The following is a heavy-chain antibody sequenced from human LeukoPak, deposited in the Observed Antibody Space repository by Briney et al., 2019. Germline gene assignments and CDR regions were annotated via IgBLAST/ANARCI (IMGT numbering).Heavy chain of an antibody. D-gene: IGHD1-26*01. CDR1: GDSISSSSYY. CDR3: ARHRGSYQLSSAFDI. CDR2: IYYSGST. V-gene: IGHV4-39*01. J-gene: IGHJ3*02. Sequence: SETLSLTCTVSGDSISSSSYYWGWIRQPPGKGLEWIGSIYYSGSTYYNPSLKSRVTISVDTSKNQFSLKLSSVTAADTAVYYCARHRGSYQLSSAFDIWGQGTMVTVSS.